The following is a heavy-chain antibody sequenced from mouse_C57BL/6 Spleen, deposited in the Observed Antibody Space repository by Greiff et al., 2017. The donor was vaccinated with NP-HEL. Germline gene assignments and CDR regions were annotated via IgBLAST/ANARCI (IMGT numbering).Heavy chain of an antibody. CDR1: GFSLTSYG. CDR2: IWSGGST. CDR3: ASIYYGNAMDY. Sequence: VQLQESGPGLVQPSQSLSITCTVSGFSLTSYGVHWVRQSPGKGLEWLGVIWSGGSTDYNAAFISRLSISKDNSKSQVFFKMNSLQADDTAIYYCASIYYGNAMDYWGQGTSVTVSS. D-gene: IGHD2-1*01. V-gene: IGHV2-2*01. J-gene: IGHJ4*01.